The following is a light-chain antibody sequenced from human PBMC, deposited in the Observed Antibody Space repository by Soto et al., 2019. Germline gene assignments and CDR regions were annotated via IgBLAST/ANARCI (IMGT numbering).Light chain of an antibody. CDR1: TDITPY. J-gene: IGKJ5*01. Sequence: KMNQSTGTLSGKVGDRGTVSCLASTDITPYLAGYQQHPGKAPKLMIYEASTLQRGVPSRCSGRGSGSGFGLTVNGLLTEDVAPDHCQHPPSLPCPFAQGTRLEIK. V-gene: IGKV1-9*01. CDR3: QHPPSLPCP. CDR2: EAS.